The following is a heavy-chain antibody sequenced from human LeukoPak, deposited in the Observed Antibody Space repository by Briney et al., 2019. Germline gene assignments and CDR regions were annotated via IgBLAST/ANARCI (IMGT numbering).Heavy chain of an antibody. CDR1: GGSISSYY. V-gene: IGHV4-59*01. CDR3: AREDTAKDAFDI. CDR2: IYYSGST. Sequence: SETLSLTCTVSGGSISSYYWSWGRQPPGKGLEWSGYIYYSGSTNYNPSLKSRVTISVDPSKNQFSLKLSSVPAADTAVYYCAREDTAKDAFDIWGQGTMVTVSS. J-gene: IGHJ3*02. D-gene: IGHD5-18*01.